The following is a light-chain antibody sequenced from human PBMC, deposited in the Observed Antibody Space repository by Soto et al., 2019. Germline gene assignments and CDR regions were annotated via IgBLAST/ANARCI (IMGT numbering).Light chain of an antibody. CDR2: GAS. CDR3: QQYGSSRT. J-gene: IGKJ1*01. CDR1: QSVSSTY. Sequence: EIVLTQSPGTLSLSPGERATLSCRASQSVSSTYVAWYQQKSGQAPRLLIYGASSRATGIPDRFSGSGSGTDFTLTISRLEPEDFAVYYCQQYGSSRTFGQGTKVDIK. V-gene: IGKV3-20*01.